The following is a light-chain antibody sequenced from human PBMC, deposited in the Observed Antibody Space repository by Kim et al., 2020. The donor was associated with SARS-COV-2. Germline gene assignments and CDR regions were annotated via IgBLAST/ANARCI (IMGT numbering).Light chain of an antibody. CDR1: TPNMGINT. J-gene: IGLJ3*02. CDR2: GNN. V-gene: IGLV1-44*01. CDR3: AVWDDSLTGSWV. Sequence: RVPTPVSGTTPNMGINTVTGYQQPPGTAPKLLIFGNNERPSGVPDRFSGSKSGTSASLAISGLQSEDEADYYCAVWDDSLTGSWVFGGGTQLTVL.